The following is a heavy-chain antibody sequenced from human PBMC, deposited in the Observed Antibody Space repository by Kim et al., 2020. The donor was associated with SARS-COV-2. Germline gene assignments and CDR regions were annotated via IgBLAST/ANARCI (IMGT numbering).Heavy chain of an antibody. CDR1: GFTFSSYE. CDR3: ARDARGGGPFDY. J-gene: IGHJ4*02. D-gene: IGHD2-15*01. Sequence: GGSLRLSCVASGFTFSSYEMNWVRQAPGKGLEWVSYITSSGSTIHYADSVKGRFTISRDNAKNSLYLQMNSLRAEDPAFYYCARDARGGGPFDYWGQGT. CDR2: ITSSGSTI. V-gene: IGHV3-48*03.